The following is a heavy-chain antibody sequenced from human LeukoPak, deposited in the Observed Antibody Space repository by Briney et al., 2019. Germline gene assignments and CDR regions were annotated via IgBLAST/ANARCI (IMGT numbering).Heavy chain of an antibody. D-gene: IGHD3-10*01. CDR2: IYRSGST. V-gene: IGHV4-38-2*01. J-gene: IGHJ6*03. CDR3: ARAGIGIRYYMDV. CDR1: GYSISSGYY. Sequence: SETLSLTCAVSGYSISSGYYWGWIRQPPGKGLEWIGNIYRSGSTYYNPSLRSRVTISVDTSKNQFSLKLSSVTAADTAVHYCARAGIGIRYYMDVWGKGTTVTVSS.